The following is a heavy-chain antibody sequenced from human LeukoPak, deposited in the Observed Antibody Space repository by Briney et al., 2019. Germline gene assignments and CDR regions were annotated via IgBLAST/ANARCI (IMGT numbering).Heavy chain of an antibody. CDR1: GGSISSSGYY. Sequence: SETLSLTCTVSGGSISSSGYYWGWIRQPPGKGLEWIGSIYYSGSTYYNPSLKSRVTISVDTSKNQFSLKLSSVTAADTAVYSCARTGVVDYDILPPHGDYGGQEPLVTVPP. D-gene: IGHD3-9*01. CDR3: ARTGVVDYDILPPHGDY. J-gene: IGHJ4*02. CDR2: IYYSGST. V-gene: IGHV4-39*01.